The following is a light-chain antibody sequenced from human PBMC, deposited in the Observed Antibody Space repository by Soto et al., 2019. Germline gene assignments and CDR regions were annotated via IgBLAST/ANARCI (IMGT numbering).Light chain of an antibody. CDR3: QQRRA. CDR2: DAS. V-gene: IGKV3-11*01. Sequence: EIVLTQSPATLSLSPGERATLSCRASQSVSSYLAWYQQKPGQAPRLLTYDASNRATGIPARFSGSGSGTDFTRTISSLEPEDFAVYYCQQRRAFGGGTKVEIK. J-gene: IGKJ4*01. CDR1: QSVSSY.